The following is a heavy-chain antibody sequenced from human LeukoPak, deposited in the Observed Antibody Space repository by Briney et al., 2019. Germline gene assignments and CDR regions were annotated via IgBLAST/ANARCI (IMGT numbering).Heavy chain of an antibody. CDR1: GFTFSSYA. Sequence: GGSLRLSCAASGFTFSSYAMSWVRQAPGKGLEWVSAISGSGGSTYYADSVKGRFTISRDNSKNTLYLQMNSLRAEDTAVYYCAKSVAYSSSWYYFDYWGQGTLVTVSS. V-gene: IGHV3-23*01. D-gene: IGHD6-13*01. CDR3: AKSVAYSSSWYYFDY. J-gene: IGHJ4*02. CDR2: ISGSGGST.